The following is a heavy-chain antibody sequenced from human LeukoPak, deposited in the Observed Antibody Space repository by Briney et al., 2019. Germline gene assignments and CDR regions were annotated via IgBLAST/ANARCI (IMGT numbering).Heavy chain of an antibody. V-gene: IGHV4-59*01. Sequence: SETLSLTCTVSGGSLNGYSWTWIRHPPGKGLGWIGYISDSGSTNYKPSLKSRVTMSVASSNPEFSLRLTSVTAAGTAVYYCARVFRGAVTSNWFHPWGQGTLVTVSS. CDR1: GGSLNGYS. CDR3: ARVFRGAVTSNWFHP. J-gene: IGHJ5*02. CDR2: ISDSGST. D-gene: IGHD4-17*01.